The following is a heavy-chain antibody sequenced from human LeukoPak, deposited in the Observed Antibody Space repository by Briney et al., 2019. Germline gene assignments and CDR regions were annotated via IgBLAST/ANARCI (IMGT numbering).Heavy chain of an antibody. CDR1: GFTFSTYA. J-gene: IGHJ4*02. D-gene: IGHD6-19*01. Sequence: GGSLRLSCAASGFTFSTYAMSWVRQAPGKGREGVSAISGSGGSTYYADSVKGRFTIPRDNSKNTLYLQMNSLRAEDTAVYYCAKDIGGGYSSGWYPYYFDYWGQGTLVTVSS. CDR3: AKDIGGGYSSGWYPYYFDY. CDR2: ISGSGGST. V-gene: IGHV3-23*01.